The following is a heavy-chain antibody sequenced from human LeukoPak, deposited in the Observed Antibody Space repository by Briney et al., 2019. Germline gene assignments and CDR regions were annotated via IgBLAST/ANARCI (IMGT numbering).Heavy chain of an antibody. CDR3: ARVEVYDSSGYYDAFDI. D-gene: IGHD3-22*01. CDR1: GGSISSYY. J-gene: IGHJ3*02. V-gene: IGHV4-59*08. CDR2: IYYSGST. Sequence: SETLSLTCTVSGGSISSYYWSWIRQPPGKGLEWIGYIYYSGSTNYNPSLKSRVTISVDTSKNQFSLKLSSVTAADTAVYYCARVEVYDSSGYYDAFDIWGQGTMVTVSS.